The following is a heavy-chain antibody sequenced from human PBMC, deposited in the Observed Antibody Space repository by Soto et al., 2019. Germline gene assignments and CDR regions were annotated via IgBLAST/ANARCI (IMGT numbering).Heavy chain of an antibody. V-gene: IGHV4-31*03. CDR3: ARGVGSSWYFSYFDY. D-gene: IGHD6-13*01. J-gene: IGHJ4*02. CDR1: AGGSISSGDSY. CDR2: IYYGST. Sequence: QVQLQESGPGLVKPSQTLSLTCTVSAGGSISSGDSYWSWIRQHPGKGLEYIGHIYYGSTYYNPSLMSRVSIAVDTSKNQFSLNLNSVTAADTAVYYCARGVGSSWYFSYFDYWGQGTLVSVSS.